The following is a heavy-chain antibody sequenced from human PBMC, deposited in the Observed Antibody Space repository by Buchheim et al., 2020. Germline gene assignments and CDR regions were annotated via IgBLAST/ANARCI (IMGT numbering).Heavy chain of an antibody. Sequence: EVQLVESGGGLVQPGGSLRLSCAVSGFTVSSDSMSWVRKARGKGLEWVSAIYGGGATYYTDPVKGRFNISRDSSKNTLYFQMNRLRVEDTAMYYCARRQPSGSWFDPWGQGTL. CDR1: GFTVSSDS. CDR3: ARRQPSGSWFDP. V-gene: IGHV3-66*01. J-gene: IGHJ5*02. CDR2: IYGGGAT. D-gene: IGHD3-22*01.